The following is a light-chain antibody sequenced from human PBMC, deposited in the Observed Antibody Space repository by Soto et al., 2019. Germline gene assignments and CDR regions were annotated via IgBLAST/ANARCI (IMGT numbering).Light chain of an antibody. V-gene: IGLV2-14*01. J-gene: IGLJ1*01. CDR3: TSSTSDSLYV. Sequence: SALTQPASVSGSPGQSITISCTGTSSDVGGNKYVSWYQQYPGKVPKLLINKVSNRPSGVSNRFSGSKSGNTASLTISGLLAEDEADYFCTSSTSDSLYVFGTGTNVTVL. CDR1: SSDVGGNKY. CDR2: KVS.